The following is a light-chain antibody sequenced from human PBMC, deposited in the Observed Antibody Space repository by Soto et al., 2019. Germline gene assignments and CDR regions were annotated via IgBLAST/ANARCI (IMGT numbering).Light chain of an antibody. CDR3: QAYESSLSGWV. J-gene: IGLJ2*01. V-gene: IGLV1-40*01. CDR1: SSNIGAAYD. CDR2: GNS. Sequence: QLVLTQPPSVSGAPGQRVTISCTGSSSNIGAAYDVHWYHQLPGTAPKLLIYGNSNRPSGVPDRFSGSKSGTSASLAITGLQAEYEADYYCQAYESSLSGWVFGGGTKLTVL.